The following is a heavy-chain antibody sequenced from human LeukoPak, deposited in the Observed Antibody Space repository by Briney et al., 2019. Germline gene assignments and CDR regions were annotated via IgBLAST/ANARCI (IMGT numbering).Heavy chain of an antibody. Sequence: SETLSLTCAVSGYSISSGYYWGWIRQPPGKGLEWIGSIYHSGSTYYNPSLKSRVTISVDTSKNQFSLKLSSVTAADTAVYYCARQLGSGWYNWFDPWGRGTPVTVSS. CDR2: IYHSGST. V-gene: IGHV4-38-2*01. J-gene: IGHJ5*02. CDR1: GYSISSGYY. CDR3: ARQLGSGWYNWFDP. D-gene: IGHD6-19*01.